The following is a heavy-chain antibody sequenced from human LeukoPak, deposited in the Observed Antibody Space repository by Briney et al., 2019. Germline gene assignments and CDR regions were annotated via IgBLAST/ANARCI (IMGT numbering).Heavy chain of an antibody. CDR3: ARTPPYADSYHFDS. CDR1: GGSISHNY. Sequence: SETLSLTCTVSGGSISHNYWTWIRQSAGKGLEWIGRIYGTGVTNYNPSLKGRVTISVDKSKNQFSVTLSSVTAADTAVYYCARTPPYADSYHFDSWGQGLLVTVSS. V-gene: IGHV4-4*07. J-gene: IGHJ4*02. D-gene: IGHD2-8*01. CDR2: IYGTGVT.